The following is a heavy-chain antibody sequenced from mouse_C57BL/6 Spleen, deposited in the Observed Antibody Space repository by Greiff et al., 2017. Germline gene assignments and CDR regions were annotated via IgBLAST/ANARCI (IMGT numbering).Heavy chain of an antibody. CDR1: GFTFSDYG. Sequence: EVMLVESGGGLVKPGGSLKLSCAASGFTFSDYGMHWVRQAPEKGLEWVAYISSGSSTIYYADPVKGRFTISRDNAKNTLFLQMTSLRSEDTAMYYCARIHGNWDAMDYWGQGTSVTVSS. D-gene: IGHD2-1*01. J-gene: IGHJ4*01. CDR2: ISSGSSTI. CDR3: ARIHGNWDAMDY. V-gene: IGHV5-17*01.